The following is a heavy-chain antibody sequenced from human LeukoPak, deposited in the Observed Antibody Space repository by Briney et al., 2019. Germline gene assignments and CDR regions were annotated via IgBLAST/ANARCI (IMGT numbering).Heavy chain of an antibody. V-gene: IGHV3-23*01. CDR1: GFTFSSYG. CDR3: TRGVEPGWVAPYDMDV. Sequence: GGTLRLSCAASGFTFSSYGMSWVRQAPGKGLEWVSAISGSGGSTYYADSVKGRFTISRDNSKNTLYLQMNSLKTEDTAVYYCTRGVEPGWVAPYDMDVWGKGTTVTVSS. J-gene: IGHJ6*03. D-gene: IGHD6-19*01. CDR2: ISGSGGST.